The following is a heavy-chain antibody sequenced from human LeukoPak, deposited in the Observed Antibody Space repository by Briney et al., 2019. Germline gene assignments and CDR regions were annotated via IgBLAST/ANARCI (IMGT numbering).Heavy chain of an antibody. D-gene: IGHD3-10*01. CDR2: IRSQADSYAT. CDR1: GFSFSGSA. CDR3: ARDLGMGSMVRGVTLFDY. Sequence: GGSLRLSCAASGFSFSGSAIHWVRQTSGKGLEWIGRIRSQADSYATAYSVSVKGRFSISRDDSKNTAYLQMNSLRAEDTAVYYCARDLGMGSMVRGVTLFDYWGQGTLVTVSS. J-gene: IGHJ4*02. V-gene: IGHV3-73*01.